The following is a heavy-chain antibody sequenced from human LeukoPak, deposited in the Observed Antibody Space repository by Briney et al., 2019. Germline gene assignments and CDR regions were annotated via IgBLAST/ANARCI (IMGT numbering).Heavy chain of an antibody. D-gene: IGHD5-12*01. J-gene: IGHJ4*02. CDR1: GFTFSSYA. V-gene: IGHV3-23*01. Sequence: GGSLRLSCAASGFTFSSYATSWVRQAPGKGLEWVSAISGSGGSTYYADSVKGRFTISRDNSKNTLYLQMNRLRAEDTAVYYCAKDAQYSGYDSYFDYWGQGTLVTVSS. CDR3: AKDAQYSGYDSYFDY. CDR2: ISGSGGST.